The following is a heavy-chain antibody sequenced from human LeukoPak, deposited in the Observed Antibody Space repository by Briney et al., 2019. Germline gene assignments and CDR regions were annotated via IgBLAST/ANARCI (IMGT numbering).Heavy chain of an antibody. Sequence: TGGSLRLSCAASGFTFTSYGMYWVRQAPGKGLEWVAFIRYDGNNKYNADSVKGRFTISRDNSKNTLYLQMNSLRVEDTAVYYCAKDRFLTTMTTRPVDFWGQGTLVTVSS. J-gene: IGHJ4*02. CDR1: GFTFTSYG. CDR3: AKDRFLTTMTTRPVDF. CDR2: IRYDGNNK. D-gene: IGHD4-17*01. V-gene: IGHV3-30*02.